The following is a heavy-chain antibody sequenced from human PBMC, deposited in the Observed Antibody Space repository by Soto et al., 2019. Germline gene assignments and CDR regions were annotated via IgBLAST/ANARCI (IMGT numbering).Heavy chain of an antibody. D-gene: IGHD6-19*01. Sequence: QVQLVQSGTAVKKPGSSVKVSCKASADTFRTYSINWVRQAPGQGLEWMGRFVPKLGIPNYSQNFRGKITITADKFTNTAYMEWKNLTFDGTAVYYCASDHLGELAGFDSWGQGSLVIVSS. CDR2: FVPKLGIP. J-gene: IGHJ4*02. V-gene: IGHV1-69*02. CDR3: ASDHLGELAGFDS. CDR1: ADTFRTYS.